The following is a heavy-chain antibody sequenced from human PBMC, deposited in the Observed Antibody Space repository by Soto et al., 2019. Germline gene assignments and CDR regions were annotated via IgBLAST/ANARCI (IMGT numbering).Heavy chain of an antibody. CDR2: IYYSGST. V-gene: IGHV4-59*08. D-gene: IGHD1-26*01. Sequence: QVQLQESGPGLVKPSETLSLTCTVSGGSISSYYWSWIRQPPGKGLEWIGYIYYSGSTNYNPSLQRRVTISVDTSNTQFSLKLSSVTAADTAVYYCARRWGAAFDYWGQGTLVTVSS. J-gene: IGHJ4*02. CDR3: ARRWGAAFDY. CDR1: GGSISSYY.